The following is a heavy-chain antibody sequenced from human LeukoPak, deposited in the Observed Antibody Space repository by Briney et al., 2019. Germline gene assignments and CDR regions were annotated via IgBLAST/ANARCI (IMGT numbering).Heavy chain of an antibody. CDR1: GGSFSGYY. Sequence: PSETPSLTCAVYGGSFSGYYWSWIRQPPGKGLEWIGEINHSGSTNYNPSLKSRVTISVDTSKNQFSLKLSSVTAADTAVYYCARGPRNDFWSGYYQARYYYYMDVWGKGTTVTVSS. V-gene: IGHV4-34*01. CDR2: INHSGST. J-gene: IGHJ6*03. CDR3: ARGPRNDFWSGYYQARYYYYMDV. D-gene: IGHD3-3*01.